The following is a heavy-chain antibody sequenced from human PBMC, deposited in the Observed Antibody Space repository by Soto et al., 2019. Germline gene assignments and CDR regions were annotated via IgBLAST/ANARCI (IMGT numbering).Heavy chain of an antibody. J-gene: IGHJ6*02. D-gene: IGHD1-26*01. CDR3: TRDGRRGYDMDV. CDR1: GFTISTYH. V-gene: IGHV3-48*02. Sequence: PGGSLRVSCAASGFTISTYHLNWVRQAPGKGLEWVSYISTDLRALYYADSVRGRFTISRDNAKNSLYLQMTSLRDEDTGVYYCTRDGRRGYDMDVWGQGTTVTVSS. CDR2: ISTDLRAL.